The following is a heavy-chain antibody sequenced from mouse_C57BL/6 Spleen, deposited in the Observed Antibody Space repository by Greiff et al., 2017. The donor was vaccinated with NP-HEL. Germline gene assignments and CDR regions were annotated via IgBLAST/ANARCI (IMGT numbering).Heavy chain of an antibody. D-gene: IGHD1-1*01. Sequence: VQLQQSGPELVKPGASVKISCKASGYTFTDYYMNWVKQSHGKSLEWIGDINPNNGGTSYNQKFKGKATLTVDKSSSTAYMELRSLTSEDSAVYYCARGDYYGSSYVYFDYWGQGTTLTVSS. CDR3: ARGDYYGSSYVYFDY. CDR1: GYTFTDYY. CDR2: INPNNGGT. J-gene: IGHJ2*01. V-gene: IGHV1-26*01.